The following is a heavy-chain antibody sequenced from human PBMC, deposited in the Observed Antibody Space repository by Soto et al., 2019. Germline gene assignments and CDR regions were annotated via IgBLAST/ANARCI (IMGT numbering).Heavy chain of an antibody. J-gene: IGHJ4*02. CDR2: INPSGGST. D-gene: IGHD1-26*01. V-gene: IGHV1-46*01. CDR3: ARISGSYLFDY. CDR1: GYTFTSYY. Sequence: ASVKVSCKASGYTFTSYYMRWVRQAPGQGLEWMGIINPSGGSTSYSQKFQGRVTMTRDTSTSTVYMELSSLRSEDTAVYYCARISGSYLFDYWGQGTLVTVPQ.